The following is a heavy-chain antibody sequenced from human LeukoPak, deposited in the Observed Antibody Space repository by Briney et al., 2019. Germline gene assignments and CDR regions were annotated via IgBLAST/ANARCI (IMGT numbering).Heavy chain of an antibody. CDR2: IYYSGST. D-gene: IGHD1-26*01. V-gene: IGHV4-59*08. CDR1: GGFVTSYY. J-gene: IGHJ4*02. CDR3: ARLSGSGSSIDY. Sequence: SETLSLTCTVSGGFVTSYYWSWFRQPPGKALEWIAYIYYSGSTNYNPSFKSRVTISVDLSKNQFSLKLSSVTAADTAVYYCARLSGSGSSIDYWGQGPLVTVSS.